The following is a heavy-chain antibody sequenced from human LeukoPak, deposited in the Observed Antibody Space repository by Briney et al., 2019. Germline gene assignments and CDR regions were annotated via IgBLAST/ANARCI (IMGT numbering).Heavy chain of an antibody. CDR1: GYTFTGYY. V-gene: IGHV1-2*02. CDR2: INPNSGGT. CDR3: ANEVLGYCSSTSCAPGY. Sequence: ASVKVSCKASGYTFTGYYMHWVRQAPGQGLEWMGWINPNSGGTNYAQKFQGRVTMTRDTSICTAYMELSRLRSDDTAVYYCANEVLGYCSSTSCAPGYWGQGTLVTVSS. D-gene: IGHD2-2*01. J-gene: IGHJ4*02.